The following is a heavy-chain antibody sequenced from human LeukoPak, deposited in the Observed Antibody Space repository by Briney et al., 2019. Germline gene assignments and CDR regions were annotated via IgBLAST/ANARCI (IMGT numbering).Heavy chain of an antibody. CDR2: IKLDGSEK. J-gene: IGHJ6*04. CDR3: AELGITMIGGV. Sequence: PGGSLRLSCVTSGFRFSSYWMTWVRQAPGKGLEWVANIKLDGSEKYYGDAVKGRFTISRDNAKNSLYLQMNSLRAEDTAVYYCAELGITMIGGVWGKGTTVTISS. CDR1: GFRFSSYW. D-gene: IGHD3-10*02. V-gene: IGHV3-7*01.